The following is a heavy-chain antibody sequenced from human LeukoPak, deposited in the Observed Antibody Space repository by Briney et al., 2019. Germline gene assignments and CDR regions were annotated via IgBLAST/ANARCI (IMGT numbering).Heavy chain of an antibody. D-gene: IGHD6-19*01. J-gene: IGHJ4*02. CDR1: GFTFSSYG. CDR3: AKLRWLGYYFDY. V-gene: IGHV3-30*18. CDR2: ISYDGSNK. Sequence: GRSLRLSCAASGFTFSSYGMHWVRQAPGKGLEWVAVISYDGSNKYYADSVKGRFTISRDNSKNTLYLQMNSLRAEDTAVYYCAKLRWLGYYFDYWGRGTLVTVSS.